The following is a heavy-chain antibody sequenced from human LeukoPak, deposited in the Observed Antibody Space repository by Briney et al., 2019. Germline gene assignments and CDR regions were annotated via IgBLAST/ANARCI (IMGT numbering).Heavy chain of an antibody. V-gene: IGHV4-59*01. CDR3: ASAYCSGGSCYSEDDYYYYGMDV. CDR1: GGSISSYY. CDR2: IYYSGST. Sequence: SETLSLTWTVAGGSISSYYWSWIRQPPGKGLEWLGYIYYSGSTNYNPSLKSRVTISVDTSKNQFSLKLSSVTAADTAVYYCASAYCSGGSCYSEDDYYYYGMDVWGKGTTVTVSS. J-gene: IGHJ6*04. D-gene: IGHD2-15*01.